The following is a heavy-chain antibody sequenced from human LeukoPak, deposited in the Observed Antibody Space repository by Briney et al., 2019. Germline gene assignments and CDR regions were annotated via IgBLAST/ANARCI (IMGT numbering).Heavy chain of an antibody. CDR1: GFTFDDYA. Sequence: GGSLRLSCAASGFTFDDYAMHWVRQAPGKGLEWVSGISWNSGSIGYADSVKGRFTISRDNAKNSLYLQMNSLRPEDMALYYCVRDFRFLEDYWGQGTLVTVSS. V-gene: IGHV3-9*03. CDR2: ISWNSGSI. J-gene: IGHJ4*02. D-gene: IGHD3-3*01. CDR3: VRDFRFLEDY.